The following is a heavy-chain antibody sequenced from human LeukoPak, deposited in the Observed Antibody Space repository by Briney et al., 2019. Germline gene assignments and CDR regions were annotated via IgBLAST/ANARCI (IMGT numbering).Heavy chain of an antibody. V-gene: IGHV3-30*18. J-gene: IGHJ6*03. D-gene: IGHD6-13*01. CDR3: AKSSSWYYYYYMDV. CDR1: GFTFSSYG. CDR2: ISYDGSNK. Sequence: GGSLRLSCAASGFTFSSYGMHWVRQAPGKGLEWVAVISYDGSNKYYADSVKGRFTISRGNSKNTLYLQMNSLRAEDTAVYYCAKSSSWYYYYYMDVWGKGTTVTVSS.